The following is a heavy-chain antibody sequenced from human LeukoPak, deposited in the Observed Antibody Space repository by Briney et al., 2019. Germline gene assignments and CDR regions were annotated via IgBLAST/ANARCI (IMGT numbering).Heavy chain of an antibody. Sequence: PSETLSLTCTVSGGSISSYYWSWIRQPPGKGLEWIGYIYYSGSTNYNPSLKSRVTISVDTSKNQFSLKLSSVTAADTAVYYCAREYSGSSGYIWFDPWGQGILVTVSS. V-gene: IGHV4-59*01. D-gene: IGHD6-6*01. CDR2: IYYSGST. J-gene: IGHJ5*02. CDR3: AREYSGSSGYIWFDP. CDR1: GGSISSYY.